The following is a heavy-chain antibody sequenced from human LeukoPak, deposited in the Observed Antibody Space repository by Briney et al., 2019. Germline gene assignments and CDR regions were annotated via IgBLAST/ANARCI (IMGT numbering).Heavy chain of an antibody. CDR2: ISSSGSAI. CDR3: ARAGPPAFDP. V-gene: IGHV3-48*03. CDR1: GFTFNIYE. Sequence: GGSLRLSCAASGFTFNIYEMNWVRQAPGKGLEWVSYISSSGSAIYYADSVKGRFTISRDNAKNSLYLQMNSLRAEDTAVYYCARAGPPAFDPWGQGTLVTVSS. J-gene: IGHJ5*02.